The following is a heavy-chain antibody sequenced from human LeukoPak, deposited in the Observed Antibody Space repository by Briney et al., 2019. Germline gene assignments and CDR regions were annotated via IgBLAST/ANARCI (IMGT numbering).Heavy chain of an antibody. J-gene: IGHJ4*02. CDR2: ISSSGSTI. D-gene: IGHD3-10*01. V-gene: IGHV3-48*03. CDR3: ARQIPITMVRGVIRAHDY. CDR1: GFTFSSYE. Sequence: GGSLRLSCAASGFTFSSYEMNWVRQAPGEGLEWVSYISSSGSTIYYADSVKGRFTISRDNAKNSLYLQMNSLRAEDTAVYYCARQIPITMVRGVIRAHDYWGQGTLVTVSS.